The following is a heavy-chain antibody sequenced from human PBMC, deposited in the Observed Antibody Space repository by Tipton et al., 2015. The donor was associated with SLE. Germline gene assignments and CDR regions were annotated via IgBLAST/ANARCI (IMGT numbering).Heavy chain of an antibody. CDR2: ISSSGVSA. Sequence: SLRLSCAVSGFTFSGYYMSWIRQAPGKGVEWISQISSSGVSAYYADSVKGRFFISRDNTNNSLYLQMDGLRAEDTAVYYCAGGDYHDSSGYYYDYWGQGTLVTVSS. V-gene: IGHV3-11*04. CDR3: AGGDYHDSSGYYYDY. D-gene: IGHD3-22*01. J-gene: IGHJ4*02. CDR1: GFTFSGYY.